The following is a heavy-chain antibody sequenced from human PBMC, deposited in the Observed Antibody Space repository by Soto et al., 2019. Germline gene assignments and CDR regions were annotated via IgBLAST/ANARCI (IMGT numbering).Heavy chain of an antibody. V-gene: IGHV4-4*02. Sequence: QVQLQESGPGLVKPSGTLSLTCAVSGGSISTSNWWSWVRQPPGKGLEWIGEVYRTGSTNYNPSLASRLAISVDKSKNQFALKLTTVTAADPAVYYCARARATIAAAAIFDCWGQGTLVTVSS. J-gene: IGHJ4*02. CDR3: ARARATIAAAAIFDC. D-gene: IGHD6-13*01. CDR2: VYRTGST. CDR1: GGSISTSNW.